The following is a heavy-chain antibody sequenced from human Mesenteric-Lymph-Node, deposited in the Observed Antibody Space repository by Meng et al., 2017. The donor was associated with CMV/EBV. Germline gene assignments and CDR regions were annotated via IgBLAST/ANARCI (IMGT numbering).Heavy chain of an antibody. CDR3: AREMDCSDTSCFNVFDY. V-gene: IGHV1-2*02. CDR1: TLTDYD. CDR2: INPNNGAT. D-gene: IGHD2-2*01. Sequence: TLTDYDIHWVRQAPGQGLEWMGRINPNNGATKYAQKFQGRVTMTRDTSISTAYMDLSRLRSDDTAIYYCAREMDCSDTSCFNVFDYWGPGMLVTVSS. J-gene: IGHJ4*02.